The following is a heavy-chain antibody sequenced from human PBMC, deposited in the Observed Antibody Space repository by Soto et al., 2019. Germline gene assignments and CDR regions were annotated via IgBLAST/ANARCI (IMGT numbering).Heavy chain of an antibody. D-gene: IGHD3-22*01. V-gene: IGHV5-51*01. CDR3: ARKDKSGYFNWFDP. CDR2: IFPSDSDT. Sequence: SLKISCRTSGYRFTSYWSAWVRQMPGKGLEWMGIIFPSDSDTRYSPSFQGQVTISADRSTSTVFLQWASLKASDTAVYFCARKDKSGYFNWFDPWARAPWSPSPQ. CDR1: GYRFTSYW. J-gene: IGHJ5*02.